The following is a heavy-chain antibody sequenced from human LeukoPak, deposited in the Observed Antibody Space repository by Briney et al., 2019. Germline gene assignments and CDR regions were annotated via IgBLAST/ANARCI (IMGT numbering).Heavy chain of an antibody. CDR2: IYYSGST. D-gene: IGHD5-24*01. CDR1: GGSISSGGYY. J-gene: IGHJ6*02. CDR3: ARDRSRDGYTCYYYYGMDV. V-gene: IGHV4-31*03. Sequence: SETLSLTCTVSGGSISSGGYYWSWIRQHPGKGLEWIGYIYYSGSTYYNPSLKSRVTISVDTSKNQFSLKLSSVTAADTAVYYCARDRSRDGYTCYYYYGMDVWGQGTTVTVSS.